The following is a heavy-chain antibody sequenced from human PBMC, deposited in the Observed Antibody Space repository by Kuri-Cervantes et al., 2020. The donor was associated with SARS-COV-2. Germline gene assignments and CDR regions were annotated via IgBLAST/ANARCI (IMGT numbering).Heavy chain of an antibody. CDR3: VRDGDHWNFDY. J-gene: IGHJ4*02. V-gene: IGHV3-30*12. Sequence: GGSLRLSCAASGFTFSSYGMHWVRQAPGKGLEWVAVISYDGSNKYYADSVKGRFTISRDNAKNMLFLQMNSLRAEDTAVYYCVRDGDHWNFDYWGQGTPVTVSS. CDR1: GFTFSSYG. CDR2: ISYDGSNK. D-gene: IGHD1-1*01.